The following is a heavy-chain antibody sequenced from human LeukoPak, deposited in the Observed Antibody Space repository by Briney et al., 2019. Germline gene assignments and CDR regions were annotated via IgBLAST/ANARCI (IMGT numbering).Heavy chain of an antibody. V-gene: IGHV4-59*01. CDR1: GGSLSRYY. CDR3: ARAWFGESPYTFDY. CDR2: IYYSGST. D-gene: IGHD3-10*01. Sequence: SETLSLTCTLSGGSLSRYYWSWIRQPPGKGLEWIGYIYYSGSTNYNPSLKSRVTISVDTSRNQFSLNLSSVTAADTAVYYCARAWFGESPYTFDYWGQGTLVTVSS. J-gene: IGHJ4*02.